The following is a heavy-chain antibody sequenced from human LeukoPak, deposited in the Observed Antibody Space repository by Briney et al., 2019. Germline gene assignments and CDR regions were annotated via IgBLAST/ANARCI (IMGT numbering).Heavy chain of an antibody. Sequence: SETLSLTCKVSGVSISNYYWTWIRQPPGKALEWIGYIFNTGSTNYNPSLKSRATISLGTSQNQVSLELKSVTAADTAVYYCARQSRYYYMDVWGRGTTVTVSS. CDR2: IFNTGST. CDR3: ARQSRYYYMDV. CDR1: GVSISNYY. J-gene: IGHJ6*03. V-gene: IGHV4-59*08.